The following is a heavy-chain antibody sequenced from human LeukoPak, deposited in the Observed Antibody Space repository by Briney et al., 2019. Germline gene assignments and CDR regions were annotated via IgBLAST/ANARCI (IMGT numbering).Heavy chain of an antibody. V-gene: IGHV3-21*01. CDR2: ISSSSSYI. D-gene: IGHD3-22*01. CDR1: GFTFSSYS. J-gene: IGHJ4*02. CDR3: AREEPYYYDSSGYRPQYFDY. Sequence: PGGSLRLSCAASGFTFSSYSMNWVRRAPGKGLEWVSSISSSSSYIYYADSVKGRFTISRDNAKNSLYLQMNSLRAEDTAVYYCAREEPYYYDSSGYRPQYFDYWGQGTLVTVSS.